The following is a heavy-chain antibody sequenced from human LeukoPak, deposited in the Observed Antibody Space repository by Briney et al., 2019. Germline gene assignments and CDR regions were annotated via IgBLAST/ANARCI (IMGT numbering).Heavy chain of an antibody. CDR1: GGSVSSTNW. J-gene: IGHJ4*02. V-gene: IGHV4-4*02. CDR2: VHLDGRT. Sequence: SETLSLTCGVSGGSVSSTNWWTWIRQPPGKGLEWIGEVHLDGRTNFNPSLKSRGTISVDTSKNQFSLKLNSVTAADTAVYFCARQVVAVAGTGYFDYWGQGTLVTVSS. CDR3: ARQVVAVAGTGYFDY. D-gene: IGHD6-19*01.